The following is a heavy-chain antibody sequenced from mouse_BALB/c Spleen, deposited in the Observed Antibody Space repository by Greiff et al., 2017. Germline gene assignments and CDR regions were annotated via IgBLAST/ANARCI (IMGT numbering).Heavy chain of an antibody. CDR2: IDPANGNT. V-gene: IGHV14-3*02. Sequence: VQLKESGAELVKPGASVKLSCTASGFNIKDTYMHWVKQRPEQGLEWIGRIDPANGNTKYDPKFQGKATITADTSSNTAYLQLSSLTSEDTAVYYCARRDYGRGFAYWGQGTLVTVSA. D-gene: IGHD1-1*01. CDR3: ARRDYGRGFAY. CDR1: GFNIKDTY. J-gene: IGHJ3*01.